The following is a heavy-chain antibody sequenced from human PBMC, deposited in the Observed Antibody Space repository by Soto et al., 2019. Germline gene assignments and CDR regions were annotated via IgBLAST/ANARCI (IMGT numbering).Heavy chain of an antibody. CDR1: GGTFSSYA. J-gene: IGHJ4*02. V-gene: IGHV1-69*01. Sequence: QVQLVPSGAEVQKPGSSVKVSCEASGGTFSSYAIGWVRQAPGQGLEWMGGIIPIFGTANYAQRFQGRVTITADESTSTAYMELSSLRSEDTAVYYCASPWELLNWGQGTLVTVSS. D-gene: IGHD1-26*01. CDR2: IIPIFGTA. CDR3: ASPWELLN.